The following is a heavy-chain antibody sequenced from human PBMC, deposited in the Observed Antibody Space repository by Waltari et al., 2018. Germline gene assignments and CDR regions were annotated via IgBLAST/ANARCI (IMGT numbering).Heavy chain of an antibody. CDR2: ISSSSSYI. CDR3: ARDGSGSFADAFDI. J-gene: IGHJ3*02. D-gene: IGHD1-26*01. V-gene: IGHV3-21*01. CDR1: GFTFSSYS. Sequence: EVQLVESGGGLVKPGGSLRLSCAASGFTFSSYSMNWVRQAPGKVLEWVSSISSSSSYIYYADSVKGRVTISRDNAKNSLYLQMNSLRAEDTAVYYCARDGSGSFADAFDIWGQGTMVTVSS.